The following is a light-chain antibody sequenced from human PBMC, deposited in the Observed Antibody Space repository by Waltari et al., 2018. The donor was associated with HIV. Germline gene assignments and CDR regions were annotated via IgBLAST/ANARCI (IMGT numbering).Light chain of an antibody. V-gene: IGLV1-47*01. Sequence: QSVLTQPPSASGTPGQRVTISCSGSSSNIGSNYVFWYQQLPGTAPKLVIHRNQQRPSGVPDRFSCSKSGTSASLASSGRRSEDEAYYYCAAWDDSLRGLVFGGGTKRTVL. CDR3: AAWDDSLRGLV. CDR1: SSNIGSNY. J-gene: IGLJ2*01. CDR2: RNQ.